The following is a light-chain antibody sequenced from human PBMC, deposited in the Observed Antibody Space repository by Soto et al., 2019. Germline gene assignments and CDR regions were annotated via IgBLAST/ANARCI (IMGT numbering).Light chain of an antibody. CDR3: QQSYSTPRT. V-gene: IGKV3-11*01. Sequence: ENVLTQSPGTLSLSPGERATLSCRASQSVGTYLAWYQQKPGQAPRLLIFDASKRATGIPARFSGSGSGTDFTLTISSLQPEDFATYYCQQSYSTPRTFGQGTKVEIK. CDR2: DAS. CDR1: QSVGTY. J-gene: IGKJ1*01.